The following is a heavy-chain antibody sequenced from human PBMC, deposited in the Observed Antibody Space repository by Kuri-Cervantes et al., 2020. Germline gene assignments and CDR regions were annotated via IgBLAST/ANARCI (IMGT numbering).Heavy chain of an antibody. D-gene: IGHD6-13*01. V-gene: IGHV3-74*01. J-gene: IGHJ5*02. CDR2: NNSDGSST. CDR1: GFTFSSYW. CDR3: ARGGSSWYEISWFDP. Sequence: ESLKISCAASGFTFSSYWMHWVRQAPGKGLVWVSRNNSDGSSTSYADSVKGRFTISRDNAKNTLYLQMNSLRAEDTAVYYCARGGSSWYEISWFDPWGQGTLVTVSS.